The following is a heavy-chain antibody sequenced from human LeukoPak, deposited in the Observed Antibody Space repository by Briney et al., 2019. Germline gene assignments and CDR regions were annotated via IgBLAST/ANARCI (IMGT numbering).Heavy chain of an antibody. CDR1: GYTFTVYY. J-gene: IGHJ5*02. CDR3: ARDLGFDSNWFDP. Sequence: ASVKVSCKASGYTFTVYYMHWVRQAPGQGLEWMGWINPNSGGTNYAQKFQGRVTMTRDTSISTAYMELSRLRSDDTAVYYCARDLGFDSNWFDPWGQGTLVTVSS. CDR2: INPNSGGT. D-gene: IGHD2-21*01. V-gene: IGHV1-2*02.